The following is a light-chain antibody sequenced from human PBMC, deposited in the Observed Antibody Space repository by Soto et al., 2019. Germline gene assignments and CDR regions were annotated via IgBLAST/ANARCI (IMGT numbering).Light chain of an antibody. Sequence: QSVLTQPPSASGAPGQRVTISCTGSSSNIGAGYDVHWYQQLPGTAPKLLIYGNSNRPSGVPDRISGSQSGISASVAITGLQAEDEADYYCQSFDSRLSGVVFGGGTKLTVL. V-gene: IGLV1-40*01. CDR2: GNS. J-gene: IGLJ2*01. CDR1: SSNIGAGYD. CDR3: QSFDSRLSGVV.